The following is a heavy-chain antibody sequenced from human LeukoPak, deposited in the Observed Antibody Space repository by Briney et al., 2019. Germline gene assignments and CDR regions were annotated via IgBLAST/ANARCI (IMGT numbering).Heavy chain of an antibody. Sequence: ASVKVSCKTSGYNFTSYDINWVRQATGQGPEWMGWMNPSSGNTGHAQNFQGRLDLTRNIALTTAYMELSSLTSEDTATYYCVRAAQEGRDSLTGVQTGNWFDPWGQGTLVTVSS. CDR3: VRAAQEGRDSLTGVQTGNWFDP. V-gene: IGHV1-8*01. J-gene: IGHJ5*02. CDR2: MNPSSGNT. CDR1: GYNFTSYD. D-gene: IGHD3-9*01.